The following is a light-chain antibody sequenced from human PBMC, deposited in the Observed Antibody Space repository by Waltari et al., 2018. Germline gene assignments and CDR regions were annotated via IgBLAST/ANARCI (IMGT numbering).Light chain of an antibody. CDR1: QSISNW. CDR2: KAS. J-gene: IGKJ2*01. CDR3: QQYNTYSS. Sequence: DIQMTQSPSSLSASVGDRVTITCRASQSISNWLAWYQQKPGKAPILLIYKASILKSGVPSRFSGSGSGTQFTLTISSLQPDDFATYYCQQYNTYSSFGHGTKLQIK. V-gene: IGKV1-5*03.